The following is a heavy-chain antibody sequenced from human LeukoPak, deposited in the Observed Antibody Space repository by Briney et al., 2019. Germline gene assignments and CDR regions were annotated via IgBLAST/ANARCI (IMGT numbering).Heavy chain of an antibody. CDR1: GFTFSSYA. D-gene: IGHD2-2*01. CDR3: ARGGYQLPPLSDY. J-gene: IGHJ4*02. V-gene: IGHV3-30*04. Sequence: GGSLRLSCAASGFTFSSYAMHWVRQAPGKGLEWVAVISYDGSNKYYADSVKARFTISRDNSKNTLYLQMNSLRADDTAVYYCARGGYQLPPLSDYWGQGPLVTVSS. CDR2: ISYDGSNK.